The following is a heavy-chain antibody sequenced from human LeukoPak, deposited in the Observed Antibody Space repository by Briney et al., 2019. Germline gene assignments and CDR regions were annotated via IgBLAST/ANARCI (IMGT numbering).Heavy chain of an antibody. J-gene: IGHJ5*02. CDR1: GGSISSSSYY. CDR3: ASTWFGELYGGNWFDP. V-gene: IGHV4-39*07. D-gene: IGHD3-10*01. CDR2: IYYNGPT. Sequence: PSETLSLTCTVSGGSISSSSYYWGWIRQPPGKGLEWIGSIYYNGPTYYNPSLKSRVTISVDTSKNQFSLKLSSVTAADTAVYYCASTWFGELYGGNWFDPWGQGTLVTVSS.